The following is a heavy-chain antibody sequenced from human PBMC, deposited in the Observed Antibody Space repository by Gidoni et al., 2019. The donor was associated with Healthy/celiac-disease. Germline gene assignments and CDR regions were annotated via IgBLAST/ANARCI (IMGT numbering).Heavy chain of an antibody. CDR1: GGSISSGSSY. D-gene: IGHD2-15*01. CDR2: IYTSGST. Sequence: QVQLQESGPGLVKPSQTLSLTCTVSGGSISSGSSYWSWIRQPAGKGLEWIGRIYTSGSTNYNPSLKSRVTISVDTSKNQFSLKLSSVTAADTAVYYCARGGVCSGGSCHDAFDIWGQGTMVTVSS. V-gene: IGHV4-61*02. J-gene: IGHJ3*02. CDR3: ARGGVCSGGSCHDAFDI.